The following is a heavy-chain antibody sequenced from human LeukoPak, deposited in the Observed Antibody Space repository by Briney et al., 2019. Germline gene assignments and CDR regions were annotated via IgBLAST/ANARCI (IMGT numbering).Heavy chain of an antibody. Sequence: ASVKVSCKASGGTFSSYAISWVRQAPGQGLEWMGGIIPIFGTANYAQKFQGRVTITTDESTSTAYMELSSLRSEDTAVYYCARAGYSSSWQYWFDPWGQGTLVAVSS. CDR2: IIPIFGTA. CDR3: ARAGYSSSWQYWFDP. J-gene: IGHJ5*02. D-gene: IGHD6-13*01. V-gene: IGHV1-69*05. CDR1: GGTFSSYA.